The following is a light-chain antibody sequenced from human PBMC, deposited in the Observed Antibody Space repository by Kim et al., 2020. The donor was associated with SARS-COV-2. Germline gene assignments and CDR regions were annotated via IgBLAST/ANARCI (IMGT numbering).Light chain of an antibody. CDR2: DVN. V-gene: IGLV2-14*01. J-gene: IGLJ3*02. CDR3: SSYTGSSTWV. CDR1: STDVGDYNY. Sequence: QSALTQPASVSGSPGQSITISCTGTSTDVGDYNYVSWYQQHPGEAPKLMIFDVNKRPSGVSNRFSGSKSGNTASLTISGLQAEDEADYYCSSYTGSSTWVFGGGTKLTVL.